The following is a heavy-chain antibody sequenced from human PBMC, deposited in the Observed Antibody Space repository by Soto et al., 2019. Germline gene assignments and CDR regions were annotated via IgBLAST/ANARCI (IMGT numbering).Heavy chain of an antibody. CDR3: ARGRTVRNYADDSSDYFYFFDY. CDR1: GDSISTFY. J-gene: IGHJ4*02. D-gene: IGHD3-22*01. V-gene: IGHV4-59*01. Sequence: LSLTCTVSGDSISTFYWGWMRQSPGKELEWIGYVYYTGSTNYNPSLKSRVTISVDRSKNQFSLKLTSANAADTAVYYCARGRTVRNYADDSSDYFYFFDYWGQGTQVTV. CDR2: VYYTGST.